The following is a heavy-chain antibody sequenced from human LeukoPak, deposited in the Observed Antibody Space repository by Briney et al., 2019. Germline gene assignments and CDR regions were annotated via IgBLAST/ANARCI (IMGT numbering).Heavy chain of an antibody. J-gene: IGHJ3*01. CDR2: ITADNFNT. CDR1: GYTFNSYP. V-gene: IGHV1-18*01. Sequence: ASVKVSCKASGYTFNSYPLTWVRQAPGVGFEWVGWITADNFNTNYAQKFQGRVTLTKETSTNTAYMEMRSLMSDDTAVYYCARVRTPFGVVASPDALDVWGQGTAVTVSA. D-gene: IGHD3-3*01. CDR3: ARVRTPFGVVASPDALDV.